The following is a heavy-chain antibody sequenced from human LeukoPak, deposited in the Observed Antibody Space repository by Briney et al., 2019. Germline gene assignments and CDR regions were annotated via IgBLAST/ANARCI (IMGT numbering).Heavy chain of an antibody. J-gene: IGHJ4*02. Sequence: NPSETLSLTCTVSGGSISSYYWSWIRQPPGKGLEWIGYIYYSGSTNYNPSLKSRVTISVDTSKNQFSLKLSSVTAADTAVYYCARRGGYSYGFDYWGQGTLVTVSS. CDR3: ARRGGYSYGFDY. V-gene: IGHV4-59*08. D-gene: IGHD5-18*01. CDR2: IYYSGST. CDR1: GGSISSYY.